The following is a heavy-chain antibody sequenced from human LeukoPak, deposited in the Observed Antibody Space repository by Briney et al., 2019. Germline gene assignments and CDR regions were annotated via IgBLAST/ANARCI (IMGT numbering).Heavy chain of an antibody. J-gene: IGHJ6*03. CDR1: GFTFSIYC. V-gene: IGHV3-33*06. CDR3: AKNGPVYSTSWNYYYYYMYV. D-gene: IGHD6-13*01. Sequence: PGGSLSLSCAASGFTFSIYCMRWVRQAPSNGLEWVAVIWYVGSNKDYAEPVKRRFTISRDNSTKTLYLQMNSLRAEDTAVYYCAKNGPVYSTSWNYYYYYMYVWGKGTTVTVSS. CDR2: IWYVGSNK.